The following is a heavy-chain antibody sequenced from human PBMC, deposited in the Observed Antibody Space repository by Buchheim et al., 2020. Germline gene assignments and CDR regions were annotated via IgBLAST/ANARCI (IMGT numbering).Heavy chain of an antibody. CDR3: ARDKPYDYGDYGGIDY. CDR1: GFTFSSYG. V-gene: IGHV3-33*01. Sequence: QVQLVESGGGVVQPGRSLRLSCAASGFTFSSYGMHWVRQAPGKGLEWVAVIWYDGSNKYYADSVKGRFTISRDNSKNKLYLQMNSLRAEDTAVYYCARDKPYDYGDYGGIDYWGQGTL. J-gene: IGHJ4*02. D-gene: IGHD4-17*01. CDR2: IWYDGSNK.